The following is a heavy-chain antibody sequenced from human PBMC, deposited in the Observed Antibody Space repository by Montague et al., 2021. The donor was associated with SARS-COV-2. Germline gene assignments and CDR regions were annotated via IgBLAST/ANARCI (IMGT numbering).Heavy chain of an antibody. CDR2: IFYTGST. J-gene: IGHJ4*02. D-gene: IGHD2-15*01. CDR1: GVSTSNYY. V-gene: IGHV4-59*01. Sequence: SETLSLTCSVSGVSTSNYYWTWIRKSPGKGLQWIGYIFYTGSTMFNPSLKRRVSMSLDTSKNHFSLRLSAVTAADTARYYCARAQNICFIANCVNYFDLWGLGALVTVSS. CDR3: ARAQNICFIANCVNYFDL.